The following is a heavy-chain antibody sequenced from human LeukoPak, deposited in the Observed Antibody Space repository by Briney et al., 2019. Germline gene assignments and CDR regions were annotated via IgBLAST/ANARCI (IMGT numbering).Heavy chain of an antibody. J-gene: IGHJ6*03. CDR3: ARSGGPAAINYYYMDV. CDR1: GYTFTGYY. Sequence: ASVKVSCKASGYTFTGYYMHWVRQAPGQGLEWMEWINPNSGGTNYAQKFQGRVTMTRDTSISTAYMELSRLRSDDTAVYYCARSGGPAAINYYYMDVWGKGTTVTVSS. D-gene: IGHD2-2*02. V-gene: IGHV1-2*02. CDR2: INPNSGGT.